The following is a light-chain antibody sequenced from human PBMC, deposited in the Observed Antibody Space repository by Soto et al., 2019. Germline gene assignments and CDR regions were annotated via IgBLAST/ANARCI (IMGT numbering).Light chain of an antibody. CDR3: HQHGGSPET. Sequence: IGLTQSPGTLSLSPGERATLSCRASQSVNNNYLAWYQQKPGQAPRLLIFGASRRATGIPDRFIGSGSGTEFILTISRLEPDDFAIYHCHQHGGSPETFGQGTKVDIK. CDR2: GAS. V-gene: IGKV3-20*01. CDR1: QSVNNNY. J-gene: IGKJ1*01.